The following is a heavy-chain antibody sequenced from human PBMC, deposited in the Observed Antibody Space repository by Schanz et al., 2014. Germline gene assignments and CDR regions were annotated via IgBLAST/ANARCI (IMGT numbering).Heavy chain of an antibody. CDR1: GGTFSSST. V-gene: IGHV1-69*08. Sequence: QVQLVQSGAEVKKPGSSVKVSCKASGGTFSSSTLTWVRQAPGQGLEWMGRIIPILDKTNYAQKFQGRVTITADKSTSTVYMEVSGLRSEDTVVYYCAKVDRTRYYAMDVWGQGTTVTVSS. CDR2: IIPILDKT. CDR3: AKVDRTRYYAMDV. J-gene: IGHJ6*02. D-gene: IGHD3-9*01.